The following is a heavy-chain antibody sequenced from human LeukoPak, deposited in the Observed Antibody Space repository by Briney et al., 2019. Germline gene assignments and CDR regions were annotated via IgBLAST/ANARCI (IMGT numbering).Heavy chain of an antibody. D-gene: IGHD3-22*01. J-gene: IGHJ4*02. Sequence: GESLKISCKGFGYSFTSYWIGWVRQMPGKGLECMGIIYPGDSDTRYSPSFQGQVTISADKSISTAYLQWSSLKASDTAMYYCAREASDSSGGDYFDYWGQGTLVTVSS. CDR3: AREASDSSGGDYFDY. CDR1: GYSFTSYW. CDR2: IYPGDSDT. V-gene: IGHV5-51*01.